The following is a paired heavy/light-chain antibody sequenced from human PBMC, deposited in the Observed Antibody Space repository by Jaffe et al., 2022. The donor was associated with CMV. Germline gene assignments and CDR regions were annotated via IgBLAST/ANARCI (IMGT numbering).Heavy chain of an antibody. CDR1: GGTFSSYA. J-gene: IGHJ6*02. V-gene: IGHV1-69*01. CDR3: ARALAYCGGDCYSLSLHYYGMDV. CDR2: IIPIFGTA. Sequence: QVQLVQSGAEVKKPGSSVKVSCKASGGTFSSYAISWVRQAPGQGLEWMGGIIPIFGTANYAQKFQGRVTITADESTSTAYMELSSLRSEDTAVYYCARALAYCGGDCYSLSLHYYGMDVWGQGTTVTVSS. D-gene: IGHD2-21*02.
Light chain of an antibody. Sequence: DIVMTQSPLSLPVTPGEPASISCRSSQSLLHSNGYNYLDWYLQKPGKSPQLLIYLGSNRASGVPDRFSGSGSGTDFTLKISRVEAEDVGVYYCMQALQTPQNTFGQGTKLEIK. CDR3: MQALQTPQNT. CDR1: QSLLHSNGYNY. CDR2: LGS. J-gene: IGKJ2*01. V-gene: IGKV2-28*01.